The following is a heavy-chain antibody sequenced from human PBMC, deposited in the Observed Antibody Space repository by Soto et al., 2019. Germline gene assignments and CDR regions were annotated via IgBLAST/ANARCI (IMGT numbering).Heavy chain of an antibody. Sequence: EVQLVETGGGLIQPGGSLRLSCEVSGITVSSSYMSWVRQVPGKGLEWVAVIYGGGDTYYADSVKGRFTISRDNFNNTLYLQMSRLRVEDTARYFCVRERAAYWFDPWGQGTLVTVSS. CDR1: GITVSSSY. CDR2: IYGGGDT. CDR3: VRERAAYWFDP. V-gene: IGHV3-53*02. J-gene: IGHJ5*02.